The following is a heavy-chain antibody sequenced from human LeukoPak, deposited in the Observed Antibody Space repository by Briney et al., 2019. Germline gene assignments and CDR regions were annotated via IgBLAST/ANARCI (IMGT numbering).Heavy chain of an antibody. D-gene: IGHD2-2*01. CDR1: GFTFSNAW. J-gene: IGHJ4*02. CDR3: TTWYCSSTSCPEDY. V-gene: IGHV3-15*01. Sequence: GGSLRLSCAASGFTFSNAWMSWVRQAPGKGLEWVGRIKSKTDGGTTDYAAPVKGRFTISRDDSKNTLYLQMNSLKTEDIAVYYCTTWYCSSTSCPEDYWGQGTLVTVSS. CDR2: IKSKTDGGTT.